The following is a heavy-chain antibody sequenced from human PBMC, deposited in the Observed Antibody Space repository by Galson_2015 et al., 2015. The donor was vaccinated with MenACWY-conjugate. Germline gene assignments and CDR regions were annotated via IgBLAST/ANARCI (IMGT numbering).Heavy chain of an antibody. CDR1: GFTFSSYS. Sequence: SLRLSCAASGFTFSSYSMNWVRQAPGKGLEWVSYISSTTTIYYADSVKGRFTISRDDAKNSLYLQMNSVTDEDTAVYYCARNKYGDYVFDYWGQGTMVTAFS. D-gene: IGHD4-17*01. CDR3: ARNKYGDYVFDY. V-gene: IGHV3-48*02. J-gene: IGHJ3*01. CDR2: ISSTTTI.